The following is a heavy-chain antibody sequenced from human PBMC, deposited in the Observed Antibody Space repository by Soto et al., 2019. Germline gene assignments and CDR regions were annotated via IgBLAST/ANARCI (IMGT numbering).Heavy chain of an antibody. CDR3: ARELELTLDY. D-gene: IGHD1-7*01. CDR1: GLTFSSYA. Sequence: QVQLVESGGGVVQPGRSLRLSCAASGLTFSSYAIHWVRQAPGKGLEWVAVISYDGSNKYYADSVKGRFTISRDNSKNTLDLQKNSLRAEDTAVYYCARELELTLDYWGQGTLVTVSS. V-gene: IGHV3-30-3*01. J-gene: IGHJ4*02. CDR2: ISYDGSNK.